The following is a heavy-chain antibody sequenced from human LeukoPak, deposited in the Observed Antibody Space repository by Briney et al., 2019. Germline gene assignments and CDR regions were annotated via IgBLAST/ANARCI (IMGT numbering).Heavy chain of an antibody. J-gene: IGHJ5*02. CDR3: ARDLYIYDSSGYYEKPLYNWFDP. V-gene: IGHV4-4*07. Sequence: SETLSLTCTVSGGSISSYYWSWIRQPAGKGLEWIGRIYNRGTTNYNPSLKSRVTMSVDTSKNHFPLRLSSVTAADTAVYYCARDLYIYDSSGYYEKPLYNWFDPWGQGTLVTVSS. CDR1: GGSISSYY. D-gene: IGHD3-22*01. CDR2: IYNRGTT.